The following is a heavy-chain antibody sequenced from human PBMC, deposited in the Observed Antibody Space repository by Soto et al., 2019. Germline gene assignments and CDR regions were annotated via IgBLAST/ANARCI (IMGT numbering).Heavy chain of an antibody. Sequence: GASVKVSCKASGGTFSSYAISWVRQAPGQGLEWMGGIIPIFGTANYAQKFQGRATITADESTSTAYMELSSLRSEDTAVYYCARIDSGYDNGPWGQGTLVTVSS. V-gene: IGHV1-69*13. D-gene: IGHD3-9*01. J-gene: IGHJ5*02. CDR3: ARIDSGYDNGP. CDR1: GGTFSSYA. CDR2: IIPIFGTA.